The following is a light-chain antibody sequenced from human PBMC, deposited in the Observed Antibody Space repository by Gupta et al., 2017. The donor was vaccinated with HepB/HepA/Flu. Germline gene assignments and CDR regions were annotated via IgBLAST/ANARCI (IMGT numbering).Light chain of an antibody. CDR2: RNN. Sequence: QSVLTQPPSASGTPGQRVTISCSGSSSNIGSNYVYWYQQLPGTAPKLLIYRNNQRPSWVPDRCSGSKSGTAASLAISGLRSEDEADYYCAAWDDSLSAYVFGTGTKVTVL. CDR1: SSNIGSNY. V-gene: IGLV1-47*01. CDR3: AAWDDSLSAYV. J-gene: IGLJ1*01.